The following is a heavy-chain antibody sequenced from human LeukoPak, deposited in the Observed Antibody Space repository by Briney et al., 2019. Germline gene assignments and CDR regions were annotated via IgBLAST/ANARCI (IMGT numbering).Heavy chain of an antibody. V-gene: IGHV4-38-2*02. Sequence: SETLSLTCTVSGYSISSGYYWGWIRQPPGKGLEWIGSIYHSGSTYYNPSLKSRVTISVDTSKNQFSLKLSSVTAADTAVYYCARDRGMAAAGYYAFDIWGQGTMVTVSS. D-gene: IGHD6-13*01. CDR1: GYSISSGYY. J-gene: IGHJ3*02. CDR3: ARDRGMAAAGYYAFDI. CDR2: IYHSGST.